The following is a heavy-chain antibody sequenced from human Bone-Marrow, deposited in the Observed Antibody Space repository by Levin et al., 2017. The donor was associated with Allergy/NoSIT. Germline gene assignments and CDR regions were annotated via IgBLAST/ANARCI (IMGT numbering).Heavy chain of an antibody. CDR2: ISGSGGST. D-gene: IGHD4-11*01. Sequence: GGSLRLSCAASGFTFSSYAMSWVRQAPGKGLEWVSAISGSGGSTYYADSVKGRFTISRDNSKNTLYLQMNSLRAEDTAVYYCAKETHDYSNFVGSYYYYGMDVWGQGTTVTVSS. CDR1: GFTFSSYA. CDR3: AKETHDYSNFVGSYYYYGMDV. V-gene: IGHV3-23*01. J-gene: IGHJ6*02.